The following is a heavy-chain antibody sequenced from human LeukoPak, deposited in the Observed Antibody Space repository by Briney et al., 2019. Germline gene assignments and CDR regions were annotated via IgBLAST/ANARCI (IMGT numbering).Heavy chain of an antibody. CDR2: TYYRSKWFN. D-gene: IGHD4-17*01. J-gene: IGHJ4*02. V-gene: IGHV6-1*01. Sequence: SQTLSLTCAISGDSVSSNSATWNWIRQSPSRGLEWLGRTYYRSKWFNTYAISVNSRITINPDTSKNQFSLQLNSVTPEDTAVYFCARDYGETFDYWGQGTLVTVSS. CDR3: ARDYGETFDY. CDR1: GDSVSSNSAT.